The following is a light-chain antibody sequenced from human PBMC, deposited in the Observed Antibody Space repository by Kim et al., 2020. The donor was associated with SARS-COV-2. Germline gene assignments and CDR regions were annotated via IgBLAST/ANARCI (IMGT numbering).Light chain of an antibody. CDR2: GAS. J-gene: IGKJ4*01. CDR1: QSVSSN. V-gene: IGKV3-15*01. CDR3: QQYNRWPPLT. Sequence: SPGERATLSGRASQSVSSNLAWYQQKPGQAPRLLIFGASTRATGIPARFSGSGSGTEFTLTITSLQSEDCALYYCQQYNRWPPLTFGGGTKVDIK.